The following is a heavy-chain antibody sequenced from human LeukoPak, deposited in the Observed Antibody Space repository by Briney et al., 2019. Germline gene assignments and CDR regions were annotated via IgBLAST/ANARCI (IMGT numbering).Heavy chain of an antibody. Sequence: PGGSLRLSCAASGFTFSSYAMSWVLQAPGKGLEWVSAISGSGGSTYYADSVKGRFTISRDNSKNTLYLQMNSLRAEDTAVYYCAKDPTYVVRGVSNYWGQGTLVTVSS. CDR1: GFTFSSYA. J-gene: IGHJ4*02. CDR2: ISGSGGST. CDR3: AKDPTYVVRGVSNY. V-gene: IGHV3-23*01. D-gene: IGHD3-10*01.